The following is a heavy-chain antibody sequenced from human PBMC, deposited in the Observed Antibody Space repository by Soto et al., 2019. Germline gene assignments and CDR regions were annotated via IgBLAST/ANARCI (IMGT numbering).Heavy chain of an antibody. D-gene: IGHD3-10*01. J-gene: IGHJ3*02. CDR2: IYYSGST. V-gene: IGHV4-31*03. CDR1: GGSISIGGYY. CDR3: ARHSGSYDNGAFDI. Sequence: QVHRQESGPGLVKPSQTLSLTCTVFGGSISIGGYYWSWIRQHLGKGLEWIGYIYYSGSTYDNPSLKSRVTISVDPSKNQFPLQLSSVTAADTAVYYCARHSGSYDNGAFDIWGQGTMVTVSS.